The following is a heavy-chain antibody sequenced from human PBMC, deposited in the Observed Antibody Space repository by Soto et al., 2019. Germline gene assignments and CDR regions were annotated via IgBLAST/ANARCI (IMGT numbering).Heavy chain of an antibody. CDR3: ARKTVVPAAIVFGLDV. Sequence: SETLSLTCAVSGGSISSSNWWSWVRQPPGKGLEWIGEIYHSGSTNYNPSLKSRVTISVDKSKNQFSLKLSSVTAADTAVYYCARKTVVPAAIVFGLDVWGQGTTVTVSS. CDR1: GGSISSSNW. D-gene: IGHD2-2*01. J-gene: IGHJ6*02. V-gene: IGHV4-4*02. CDR2: IYHSGST.